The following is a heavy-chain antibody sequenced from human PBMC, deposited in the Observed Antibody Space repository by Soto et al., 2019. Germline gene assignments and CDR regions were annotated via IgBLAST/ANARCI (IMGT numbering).Heavy chain of an antibody. CDR1: GFSLTTSGVG. Sequence: QITLKESGPTLVKPTQTLTLTCTFSGFSLTTSGVGVGWIRQPPGKALQWLALIYWDDDERYNPTMKGRLTITKDASKTQVVLTMTDVDPVDTATYYCAQVLSTCSVRDGFNIWGQGTMVTVSS. CDR3: AQVLSTCSVRDGFNI. D-gene: IGHD2-2*01. CDR2: IYWDDDE. V-gene: IGHV2-5*02. J-gene: IGHJ3*02.